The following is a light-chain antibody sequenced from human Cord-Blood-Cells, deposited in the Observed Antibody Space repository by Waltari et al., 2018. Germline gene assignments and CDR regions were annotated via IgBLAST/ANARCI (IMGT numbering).Light chain of an antibody. CDR2: EGS. Sequence: QSALTQPASVSGSPGQSITISCTGTSSDVGSYNLVSWYQQHLGKAPKPMLYEGSKRPSGVSNRFSGSESGNTASLTMSGLQAEDAADYYCCSYAGSSTYVFGTGTKVTVL. CDR1: SSDVGSYNL. J-gene: IGLJ1*01. V-gene: IGLV2-23*01. CDR3: CSYAGSSTYV.